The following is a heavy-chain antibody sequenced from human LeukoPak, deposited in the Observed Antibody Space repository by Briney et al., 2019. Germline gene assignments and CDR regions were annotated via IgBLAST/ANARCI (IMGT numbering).Heavy chain of an antibody. J-gene: IGHJ4*02. CDR3: ARDRLGDYDHSGYYDK. CDR1: GFTFGDYY. CDR2: ICDSGRTV. D-gene: IGHD3-22*01. V-gene: IGHV3-11*01. Sequence: GGSLRLSCAASGFTFGDYYMSWLRQAPGKGLGWVAYICDSGRTVYYADSVKGRFTISRDNAKNSVYLQMNNLRAEDTAVYYCARDRLGDYDHSGYYDKWGQGTLVTVSS.